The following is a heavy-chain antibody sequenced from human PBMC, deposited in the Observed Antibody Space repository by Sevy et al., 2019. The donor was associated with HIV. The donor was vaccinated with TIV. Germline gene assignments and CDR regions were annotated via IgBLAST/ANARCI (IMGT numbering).Heavy chain of an antibody. V-gene: IGHV1-2*02. CDR2: INPESGDT. J-gene: IGHJ4*02. CDR1: GYIFSSYY. Sequence: ASVKVSCKASGYIFSSYYFYWVRQAPGQGLELMGWINPESGDTNYARTFQGRVTMTRDTSVTTAYMTLSRLKSNDTALYYCARGPLVSYYDFWKRAPDYWGQGPLVTVSS. CDR3: ARGPLVSYYDFWKRAPDY. D-gene: IGHD3-3*01.